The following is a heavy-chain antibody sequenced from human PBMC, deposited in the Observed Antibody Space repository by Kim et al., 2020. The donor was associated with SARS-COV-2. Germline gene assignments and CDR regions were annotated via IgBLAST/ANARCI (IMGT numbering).Heavy chain of an antibody. V-gene: IGHV3-23*01. CDR2: ISGSGGST. CDR1: GFTFSSYA. CDR3: AKVRDIVVVPAAPNFDY. Sequence: GGSLRLSCAASGFTFSSYAMSWVRQAPGKGLEWVSAISGSGGSTYYADSVKGRFTISRDNSKNTLYLQMNSLRAEDTAVYYCAKVRDIVVVPAAPNFDYWGQGTLVTVSS. J-gene: IGHJ4*02. D-gene: IGHD2-2*01.